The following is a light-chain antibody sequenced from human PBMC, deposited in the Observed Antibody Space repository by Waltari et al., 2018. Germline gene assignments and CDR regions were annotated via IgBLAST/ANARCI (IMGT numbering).Light chain of an antibody. CDR1: QTIGIS. CDR3: QQSYTYPLT. V-gene: IGKV1-39*01. J-gene: IGKJ4*01. CDR2: TAS. Sequence: DIQMTQSPSSLSASVGDRVTITCRASQTIGISLTWYQQKAGKAPSLLIYTASNLFSGVPSRFSGSGSGTDLTLTISSLQPEDFATYYCQQSYTYPLTFGGGTKVDIK.